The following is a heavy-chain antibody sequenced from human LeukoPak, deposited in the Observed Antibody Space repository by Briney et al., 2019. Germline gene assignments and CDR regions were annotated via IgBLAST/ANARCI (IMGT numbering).Heavy chain of an antibody. D-gene: IGHD5-18*01. CDR3: ARDKAAFAGYSYGHNWFDP. Sequence: SETLSLTCTVSGGSISSSSYYWGWIRQPPGKGLEWIGSIYYSGSTYYNPSLKSRVTISVDTSKNQFSLKLSSVTAADTAVYYCARDKAAFAGYSYGHNWFDPWGQGTLVTVSS. J-gene: IGHJ5*02. V-gene: IGHV4-39*07. CDR1: GGSISSSSYY. CDR2: IYYSGST.